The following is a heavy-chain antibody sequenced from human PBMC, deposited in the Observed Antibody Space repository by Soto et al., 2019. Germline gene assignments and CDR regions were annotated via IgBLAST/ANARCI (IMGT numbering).Heavy chain of an antibody. J-gene: IGHJ4*02. V-gene: IGHV4-38-2*01. CDR1: GSSITITYY. CDR3: ARNSSSSYFDY. Sequence: SETLSLTCAVSGSSITITYYWGWVRQPPGKGLEWIGSIHHSGSVFESGSTHYNPSFKSRVTISADTSKNQFSLKLTSVTAADAAVYFCARNSSSSYFDYWGQGTLVTVSS. D-gene: IGHD6-13*01. CDR2: IHHSGSVFESGST.